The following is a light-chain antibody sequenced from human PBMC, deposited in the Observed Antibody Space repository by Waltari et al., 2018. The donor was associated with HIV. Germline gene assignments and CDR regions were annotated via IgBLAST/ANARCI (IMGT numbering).Light chain of an antibody. CDR3: AAWDDSLNGPM. Sequence: QSVLTQPPSASGTPGQRVTLSCSGSGPHIRSNDVTWYQQLPGTAPKLLIYSNNQRPSGVPDRFSGSKSGTSASLAISGLQSEDDADYYCAAWDDSLNGPMFGGGTKLTVL. CDR2: SNN. J-gene: IGLJ3*02. V-gene: IGLV1-44*01. CDR1: GPHIRSND.